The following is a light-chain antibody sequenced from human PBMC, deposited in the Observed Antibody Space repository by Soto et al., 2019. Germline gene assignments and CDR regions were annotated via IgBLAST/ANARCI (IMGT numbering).Light chain of an antibody. V-gene: IGKV3-20*01. CDR1: QSVSSSY. CDR2: GAS. CDR3: QQYSSSPIT. Sequence: EIVLTQSPGTLSLSPGERATLSCRASQSVSSSYLAWYQQKPGQAPRLLIYGASSRPTGIPDRFSGSGSGTDFTLTITRLEPEDFAVYYCQQYSSSPITFGQGTLLEI. J-gene: IGKJ5*01.